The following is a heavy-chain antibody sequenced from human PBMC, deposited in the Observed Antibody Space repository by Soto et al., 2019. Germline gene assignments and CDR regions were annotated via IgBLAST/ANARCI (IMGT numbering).Heavy chain of an antibody. Sequence: SVKVSCKASGGTFSSYTISWARQAPGQGLEWMGRIIPILGIANYAQKFQGRVTITADKSTSTAYMELSSLRSEGTAVYYCARERYCSGGSCYIDYWGQGTLVTVSS. CDR1: GGTFSSYT. J-gene: IGHJ4*02. D-gene: IGHD2-15*01. CDR3: ARERYCSGGSCYIDY. V-gene: IGHV1-69*04. CDR2: IIPILGIA.